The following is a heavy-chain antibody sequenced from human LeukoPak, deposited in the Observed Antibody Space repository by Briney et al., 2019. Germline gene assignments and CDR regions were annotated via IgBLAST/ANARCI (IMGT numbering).Heavy chain of an antibody. V-gene: IGHV3-30*03. CDR3: ARAGSGYFDY. J-gene: IGHJ4*02. CDR1: GFTFSSYG. CDR2: ISYDGSNK. Sequence: GGSLRLSCAASGFTFSSYGMHWVRQAPGKGLEWVAVISYDGSNKYYADSVKGRFTISRDNAKNSLYLQMNSLRAEDTAVYYCARAGSGYFDYWGQGTLVTVSS. D-gene: IGHD3-10*01.